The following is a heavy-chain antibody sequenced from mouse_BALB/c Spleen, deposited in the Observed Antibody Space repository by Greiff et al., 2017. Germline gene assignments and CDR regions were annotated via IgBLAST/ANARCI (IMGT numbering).Heavy chain of an antibody. J-gene: IGHJ4*01. V-gene: IGHV1-80*01. Sequence: VQLQQSGAELVRPGSSVKISCKASGYAFSSYWMNWVKQRPGQGLEWIGQIYPGDGDTNYNGKFKGKATLTADKSSSTAYMQLSILTSEDSPVYFCARDYGRSPRDYWGQGISVTVSS. CDR2: IYPGDGDT. CDR1: GYAFSSYW. D-gene: IGHD1-1*01. CDR3: ARDYGRSPRDY.